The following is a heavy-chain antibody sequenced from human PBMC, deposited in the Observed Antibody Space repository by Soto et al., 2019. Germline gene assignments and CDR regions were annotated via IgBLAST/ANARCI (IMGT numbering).Heavy chain of an antibody. V-gene: IGHV4-34*01. CDR1: GGSFSGYD. Sequence: PSETLSLTCAVYGGSFSGYDWTWIRQPPGTGLEWIGEINHSGSTNYNPSLKSRVTISVDTSKNQFSLKLTSVTAADTAVYYCARDKITGLFDYWGQEPLVTVSS. CDR2: INHSGST. CDR3: ARDKITGLFDY. J-gene: IGHJ4*02. D-gene: IGHD2-8*02.